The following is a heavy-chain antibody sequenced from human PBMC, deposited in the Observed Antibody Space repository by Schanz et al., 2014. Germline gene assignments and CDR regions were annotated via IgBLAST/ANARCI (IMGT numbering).Heavy chain of an antibody. CDR3: ARGRATGAFDI. Sequence: QVQLVQSGAEVKKPGASVKVSCEASGYTFTSYYIHWFRQAPGQGLEWMGLINPSVGNTNYAQKCRGRVTRTRDTSTSTVYMELSSLRSEDTAVYFCARGRATGAFDIWGQGTMVTVSS. CDR2: INPSVGNT. CDR1: GYTFTSYY. V-gene: IGHV1-46*03. J-gene: IGHJ3*02.